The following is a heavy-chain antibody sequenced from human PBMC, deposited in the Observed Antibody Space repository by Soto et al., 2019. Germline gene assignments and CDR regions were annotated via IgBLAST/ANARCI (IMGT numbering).Heavy chain of an antibody. V-gene: IGHV3-23*01. CDR2: ITGSGGST. CDR3: AKDRYGDYGGIDY. Sequence: EVQLLESGGGLVQPGGSLRLSCAASGFTFSTYAMIWVRQAPGKGLEWVSVITGSGGSTYYADSVKGRFTISRDTSKNTLFLQTNSLRAEDTAVYYCAKDRYGDYGGIDYWGPGTMVTVSS. J-gene: IGHJ4*02. D-gene: IGHD4-17*01. CDR1: GFTFSTYA.